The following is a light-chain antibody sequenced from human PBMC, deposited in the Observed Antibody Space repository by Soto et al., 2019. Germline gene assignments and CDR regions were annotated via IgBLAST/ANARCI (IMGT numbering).Light chain of an antibody. CDR2: DVN. CDR1: SSDVGGYNF. V-gene: IGLV2-11*01. CDR3: CSFTGNWV. J-gene: IGLJ2*01. Sequence: QSALTQSRSVSGSPGQSVTISCTGTSSDVGGYNFVSWYQQHPGKAPKLMIYDVNKRPSGVPDRFSGSKSGNTASLTISGLQAEDEADYYCCSFTGNWVFGGGTKLTVL.